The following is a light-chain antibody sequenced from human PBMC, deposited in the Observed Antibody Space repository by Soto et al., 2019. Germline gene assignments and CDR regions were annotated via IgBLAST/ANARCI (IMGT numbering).Light chain of an antibody. V-gene: IGLV2-14*03. CDR2: DVF. CDR3: VSYTPNSVI. CDR1: SSDAGAYNY. Sequence: QSALTQPASVSGFPGQSITIPCTGTSSDAGAYNYVSWYQHHPGKAPKLMIYDVFNRPSGVSNRFSASKSDNTASLTISRLQAEDEADYYCVSYTPNSVIFGGGTKVTVL. J-gene: IGLJ2*01.